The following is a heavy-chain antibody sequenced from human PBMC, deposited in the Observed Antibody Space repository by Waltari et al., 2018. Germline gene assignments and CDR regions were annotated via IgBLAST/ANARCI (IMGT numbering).Heavy chain of an antibody. J-gene: IGHJ4*02. Sequence: QVQLQQWGAGLLKPSETLSLTCAVYGGSFSGYYWSWIRQPPGKGLEWIGEINHSGSTNYNPSLKSRVNISVDTSKNQFSLKLRSVTAADTAVYYWAGIIAAAGTSYWGQGTLVTVSS. V-gene: IGHV4-34*01. CDR3: AGIIAAAGTSY. CDR2: INHSGST. CDR1: GGSFSGYY. D-gene: IGHD6-13*01.